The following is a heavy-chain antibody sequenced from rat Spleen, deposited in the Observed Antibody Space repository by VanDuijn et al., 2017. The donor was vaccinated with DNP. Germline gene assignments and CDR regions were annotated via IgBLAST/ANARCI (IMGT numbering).Heavy chain of an antibody. J-gene: IGHJ1*01. D-gene: IGHD1-6*01. CDR2: MSPTTRSS. V-gene: IGHV5-25*01. CDR3: ARRGYYGSYWYFDF. Sequence: EVQLVESGGGLVQPGRSLKLSCAASGFSFSDYDMAWVRQAPTKGLEWVACMSPTTRSSYYRDSVRGRFTVSRDNAKSTLYLQMDSRRSEDTATYYCARRGYYGSYWYFDFWGPGTMVTVSS. CDR1: GFSFSDYD.